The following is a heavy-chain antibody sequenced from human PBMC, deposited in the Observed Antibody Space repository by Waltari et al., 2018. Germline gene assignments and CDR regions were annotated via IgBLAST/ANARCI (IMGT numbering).Heavy chain of an antibody. CDR2: ISSIGADT. J-gene: IGHJ6*02. CDR3: AKSQRRPLVLYGLDV. V-gene: IGHV3-23*01. CDR1: GFTFSTFA. Sequence: EEQMLESGGGLVQPGGSLRLSCTGSGFTFSTFAMNWVRQVPGNGLEWVSTISSIGADTYYADSVKDRFTISRDNSAETFYLEMNNLRVGDTAMYYCAKSQRRPLVLYGLDVWGQGTAVTVSS. D-gene: IGHD2-8*02.